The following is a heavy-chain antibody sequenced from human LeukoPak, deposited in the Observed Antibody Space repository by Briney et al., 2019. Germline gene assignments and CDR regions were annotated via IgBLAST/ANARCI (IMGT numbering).Heavy chain of an antibody. CDR3: LTGYSYGEGY. J-gene: IGHJ4*02. Sequence: GGSLRLSCAASGFTFDTYGMNWVSQAAGKGLEWVSSISSSSSYIYYADSVKGRFTISRDNAKNSLYLQMNSLRAEDTAVYYCLTGYSYGEGYWGQGTLVTVSS. CDR1: GFTFDTYG. CDR2: ISSSSSYI. D-gene: IGHD5-18*01. V-gene: IGHV3-21*01.